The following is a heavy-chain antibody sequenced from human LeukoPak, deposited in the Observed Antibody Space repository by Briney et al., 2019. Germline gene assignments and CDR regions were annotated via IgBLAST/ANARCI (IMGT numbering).Heavy chain of an antibody. J-gene: IGHJ4*02. CDR1: GFTVTNYA. Sequence: GGSLRLSCLASGFTVTNYAMHWVRQAPGKGLDYVSVLYSRGTSTYYADSVKGRFTVSRDSSKNTLFLQMSSLRVEDTAIYYCAKSRDRSDAIFGVANRVDFWGQGTLVTVSS. V-gene: IGHV3-64D*06. CDR3: AKSRDRSDAIFGVANRVDF. D-gene: IGHD3-3*01. CDR2: LYSRGTST.